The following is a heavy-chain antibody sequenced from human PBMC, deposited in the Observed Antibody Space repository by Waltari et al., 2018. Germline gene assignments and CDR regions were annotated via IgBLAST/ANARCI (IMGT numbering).Heavy chain of an antibody. Sequence: QVQLVESGGGLVKPGGSLRLYCDASGFTFSDAHLPRTRQAPGKGLEWISYISSSSSYTQYADSVKGRFTMSRDNAKNTVYLQMNSLRAEDTALYYCVRDWGGGTYTWAYWGQGTPVTVSS. D-gene: IGHD3-16*01. CDR2: ISSSSSYT. J-gene: IGHJ4*02. CDR1: GFTFSDAH. CDR3: VRDWGGGTYTWAY. V-gene: IGHV3-11*06.